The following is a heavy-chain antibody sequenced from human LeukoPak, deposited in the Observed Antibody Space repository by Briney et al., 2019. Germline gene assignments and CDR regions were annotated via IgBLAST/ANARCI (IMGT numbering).Heavy chain of an antibody. CDR3: EREGAPDYDFWGGYSPPDSYSYGMAV. Sequence: GGSLRLSCAASGFTFSSYWMPWVRQAPGKGLVWVSRINSDGSSTSYADSVKGRFTISRDNAKNTLYLQMNSLRAEDTAVYYCEREGAPDYDFWGGYSPPDSYSYGMAVGGKGTTVTVSS. CDR2: INSDGSST. J-gene: IGHJ6*04. CDR1: GFTFSSYW. D-gene: IGHD3-3*01. V-gene: IGHV3-74*01.